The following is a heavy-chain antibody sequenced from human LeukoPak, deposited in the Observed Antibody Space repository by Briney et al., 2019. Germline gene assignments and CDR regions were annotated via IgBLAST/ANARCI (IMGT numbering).Heavy chain of an antibody. CDR3: AREGGNSPSFDY. D-gene: IGHD4-23*01. CDR1: GYTFTNYY. V-gene: IGHV1-46*01. Sequence: ASVKVSCKASGYTFTNYYIQWVRQAPGQGLEWMGIINPSVGITSYAQKFQGRVTMTRDTSTRTVYMELNSLRSDDTAVYYCAREGGNSPSFDYWGQGTLVSVSS. CDR2: INPSVGIT. J-gene: IGHJ4*02.